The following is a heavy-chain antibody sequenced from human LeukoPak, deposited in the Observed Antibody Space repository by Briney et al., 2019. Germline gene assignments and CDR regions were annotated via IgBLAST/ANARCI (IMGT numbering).Heavy chain of an antibody. CDR1: GGTFSSYV. D-gene: IGHD3-22*01. V-gene: IGHV1-69*13. CDR3: ARGVYYYDSSGHPIYNWFDP. Sequence: GASVTVSCKASGGTFSSYVISWVRQAPGQGLEWMGGIIPIFGTANYAQKFQGRVTITADESTSTAYMELSSLRSEDTAVYHCARGVYYYDSSGHPIYNWFDPWGQGTLVTVSS. J-gene: IGHJ5*02. CDR2: IIPIFGTA.